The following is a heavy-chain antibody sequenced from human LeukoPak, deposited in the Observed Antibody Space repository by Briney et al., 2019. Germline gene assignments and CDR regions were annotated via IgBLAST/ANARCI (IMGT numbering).Heavy chain of an antibody. CDR2: IYPGDSDS. Sequence: GESLKISCKGSGHSFTSYWIGWVRQMPGKGLEWMGIIYPGDSDSRYSPSFQGQVTISADKSISTAYLQWSSLKASGTAMYYCARLNYYYDSSGYPNFDYWGQGTLVTVSS. V-gene: IGHV5-51*01. CDR1: GHSFTSYW. CDR3: ARLNYYYDSSGYPNFDY. D-gene: IGHD3-22*01. J-gene: IGHJ4*02.